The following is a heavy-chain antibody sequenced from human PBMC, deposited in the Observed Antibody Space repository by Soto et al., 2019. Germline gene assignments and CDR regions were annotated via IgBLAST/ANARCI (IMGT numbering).Heavy chain of an antibody. CDR3: AREVLVRGIKYHAMDV. J-gene: IGHJ6*02. Sequence: QVQLAESGGGVVQPGRSLSLSCAASGFTFSSYGIHWVRQAPGKGLEWVAVIWSDGSNKYYADSVKGRFTISRDNTKNTLYLQMNSLRAEDTAVYYCAREVLVRGIKYHAMDVWGQGTTVTVSS. V-gene: IGHV3-33*01. CDR2: IWSDGSNK. D-gene: IGHD3-10*01. CDR1: GFTFSSYG.